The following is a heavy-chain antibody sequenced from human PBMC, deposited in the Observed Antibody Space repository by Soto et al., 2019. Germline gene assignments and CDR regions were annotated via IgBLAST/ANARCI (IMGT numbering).Heavy chain of an antibody. V-gene: IGHV1-2*04. D-gene: IGHD2-8*01. CDR3: ARGDSTDCSNGVCSFFYNHDMDV. CDR2: INPKSGGT. CDR1: GYTFTSYY. J-gene: IGHJ6*02. Sequence: ASVKVSCKASGYTFTSYYIHWVRQAPGQGLEWLGRINPKSGGTSTAQKFQGWVTMTTDTSISTASMELTRLTSDDTAIYYCARGDSTDCSNGVCSFFYNHDMDVWGQGTTVTVSS.